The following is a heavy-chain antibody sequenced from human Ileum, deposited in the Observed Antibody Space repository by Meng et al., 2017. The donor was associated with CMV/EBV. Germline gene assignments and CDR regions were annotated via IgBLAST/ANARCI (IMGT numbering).Heavy chain of an antibody. J-gene: IGHJ4*02. CDR3: AGGDGWHLDS. CDR2: IKKDGSER. V-gene: IGHV3-7*01. CDR1: GFTSTCYW. Sequence: GESLKISCAVSGFTSTCYWMSWFRQAPGRGLEWVANIKKDGSERNYVESVKGRFTISSDNAENSVLLQMNSLRAEDTAVYYCAGGDGWHLDSWGQGTLVTVSS. D-gene: IGHD2-21*02.